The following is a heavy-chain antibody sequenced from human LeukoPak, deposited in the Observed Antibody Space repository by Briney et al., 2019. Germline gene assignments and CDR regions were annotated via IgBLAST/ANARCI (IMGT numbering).Heavy chain of an antibody. CDR3: ARGQYSSTYDAFDI. CDR1: GGSMSSYY. V-gene: IGHV4-59*01. CDR2: IYYSGST. J-gene: IGHJ3*02. Sequence: SETLSLTCTVSGGSMSSYYWSWIRQPPGKGLEWIGFIYYSGSTNYNSSLKSRVTLLLDTSKNQFSLKLSSVTAADTAIYYCARGQYSSTYDAFDIWGQGTVVTVSS. D-gene: IGHD6-13*01.